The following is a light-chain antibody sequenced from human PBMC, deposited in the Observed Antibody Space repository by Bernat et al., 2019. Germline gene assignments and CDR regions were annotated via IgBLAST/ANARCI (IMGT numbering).Light chain of an antibody. Sequence: SYELTQPPSVSVSPGQTASITCSGDKLGDKYACWYQQKPDQSPVLVIYQDSKRPSGIPERFSGSNSGNTATLTISETQAMDEADYYCQAWDSSTLYAFGTGTKVTVL. CDR2: QDS. J-gene: IGLJ1*01. V-gene: IGLV3-1*01. CDR3: QAWDSSTLYA. CDR1: KLGDKY.